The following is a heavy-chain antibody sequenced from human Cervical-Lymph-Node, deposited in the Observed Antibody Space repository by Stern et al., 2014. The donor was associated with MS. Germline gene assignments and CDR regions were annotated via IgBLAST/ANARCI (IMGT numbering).Heavy chain of an antibody. CDR3: ARDSPSWGWCFDY. J-gene: IGHJ4*02. CDR1: GFPFRAYY. D-gene: IGHD6-19*01. V-gene: IGHV3-11*01. CDR2: ISSSGSTI. Sequence: QVQLVASGGGLVQPGGSLRLSCAASGFPFRAYYMSWIRPAPGTGLACVSYISSSGSTIYYADSVKGRFTISRDNAKNSLYLQMNSLRAEDTAVYYCARDSPSWGWCFDYWGQGTLVTVSS.